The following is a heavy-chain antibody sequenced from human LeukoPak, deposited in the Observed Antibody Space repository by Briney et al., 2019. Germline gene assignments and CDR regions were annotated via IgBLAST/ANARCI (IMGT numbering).Heavy chain of an antibody. CDR3: AKVIRLTSVTGSYFES. D-gene: IGHD4-17*01. CDR1: GFIFSTYG. V-gene: IGHV3-23*01. CDR2: IRGSGDST. J-gene: IGHJ4*02. Sequence: GGSLRLSCASSGFIFSTYGMSWVRQAPGKGLEWVSAIRGSGDSTYYADSVKGRFTISRDNSKNTLYLQMNSLRDEDTAVYFCAKVIRLTSVTGSYFESWGQRTLVTASS.